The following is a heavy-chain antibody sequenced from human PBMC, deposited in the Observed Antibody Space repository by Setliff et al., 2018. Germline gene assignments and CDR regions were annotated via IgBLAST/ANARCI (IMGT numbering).Heavy chain of an antibody. V-gene: IGHV1-69*06. CDR1: GGTFSGYA. J-gene: IGHJ6*02. CDR2: ITPIFETA. D-gene: IGHD1-1*01. CDR3: ARDSVTLGQLERRGGWHYYGMDV. Sequence: KVSCKASGGTFSGYAFSWVRQAPGQGLEWIGGITPIFETAHYAEKFRDRVTITADKSTTTVHMELSSLTSGDTAVYFCARDSVTLGQLERRGGWHYYGMDVWGQGTTVTVSS.